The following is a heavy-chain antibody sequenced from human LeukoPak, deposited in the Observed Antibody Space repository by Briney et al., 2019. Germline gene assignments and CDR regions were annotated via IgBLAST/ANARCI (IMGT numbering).Heavy chain of an antibody. D-gene: IGHD2-15*01. CDR3: AREYCSGGSCYFGY. V-gene: IGHV3-30*02. CDR1: GFTFSSYS. J-gene: IGHJ4*02. CDR2: IRYDGSNK. Sequence: GGSLRLSCAASGFTFSSYSMNWIRQAPGKGLEWVAFIRYDGSNKYYADSVKGRFTISRDNSKNTLYLQMNSLRAEDTAVYYCAREYCSGGSCYFGYWGQGTLVTVSS.